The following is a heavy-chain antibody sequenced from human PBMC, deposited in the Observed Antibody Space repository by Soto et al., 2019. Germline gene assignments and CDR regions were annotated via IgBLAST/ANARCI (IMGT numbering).Heavy chain of an antibody. V-gene: IGHV4-31*03. CDR2: IYYSGST. CDR1: GGSISSGGYY. CDR3: ARHFSRYDFWSGYSPYYYYMDV. D-gene: IGHD3-3*01. J-gene: IGHJ6*03. Sequence: SETLSLTCTVSGGSISSGGYYWSWIRQHPGKGLEWIGYIYYSGSTYYNPSLKSRVTISVDTSKNQFSLKLSSVTAADTAVYYCARHFSRYDFWSGYSPYYYYMDVWGKGTTVTVSS.